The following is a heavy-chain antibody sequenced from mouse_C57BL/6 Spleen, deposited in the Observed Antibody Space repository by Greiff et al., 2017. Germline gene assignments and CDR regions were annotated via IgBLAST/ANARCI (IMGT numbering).Heavy chain of an antibody. Sequence: VVEPGASVKIPCKASGYTFTDYNMDWVKQSHGKSLEWIGDINPNNGGTIYNQKFKGKATLTVDKSSSTAYMELRSLTSEDTAVYYCARVTNWDGGFAYWGQGTLVTVSA. V-gene: IGHV1-18*01. CDR1: GYTFTDYN. J-gene: IGHJ3*01. D-gene: IGHD4-1*01. CDR3: ARVTNWDGGFAY. CDR2: INPNNGGT.